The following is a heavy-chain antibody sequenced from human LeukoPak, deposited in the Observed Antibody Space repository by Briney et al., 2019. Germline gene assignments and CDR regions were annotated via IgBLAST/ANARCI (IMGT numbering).Heavy chain of an antibody. Sequence: PSETLSLTCAVYGGSFSGYYWSWIRQPPGKGLEWIAEINHSGSTNYNPSLKSRVTISVDTSKNQFSLKLSSVTAADTAVYYCARGDYGDYPDYFDYRGQGTLVTVSS. V-gene: IGHV4-34*01. CDR3: ARGDYGDYPDYFDY. D-gene: IGHD4-17*01. J-gene: IGHJ4*02. CDR1: GGSFSGYY. CDR2: INHSGST.